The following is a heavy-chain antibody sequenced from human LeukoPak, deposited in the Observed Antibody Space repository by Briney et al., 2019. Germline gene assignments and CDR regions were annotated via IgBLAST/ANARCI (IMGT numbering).Heavy chain of an antibody. D-gene: IGHD3-22*01. CDR2: ISYDGSNK. Sequence: GRSLRLSCAASGFTFSSYAMHWVRQAPGKGLEWVAVISYDGSNKYYADSVNGRFTISRDNSKNTLYLQMNSLRAEDTAVYYCARGRGYYYDSSGHIDYWGQGTLVTVSS. CDR3: ARGRGYYYDSSGHIDY. J-gene: IGHJ4*02. CDR1: GFTFSSYA. V-gene: IGHV3-30-3*01.